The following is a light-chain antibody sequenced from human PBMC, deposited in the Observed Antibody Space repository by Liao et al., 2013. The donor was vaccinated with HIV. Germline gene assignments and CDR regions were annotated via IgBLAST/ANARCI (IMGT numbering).Light chain of an antibody. V-gene: IGLV3-21*01. J-gene: IGLJ3*02. CDR1: NIGTKS. Sequence: SYELAQPPSVSVAPGKTATITCGGNNIGTKSVHWYQQKPGQAPVLVMYYDSDRPSGIPERFSGSNSGNTATLTISRVEAGDEADYYCQAWDSSTAVFGGGTKLTVL. CDR2: YDS. CDR3: QAWDSSTAV.